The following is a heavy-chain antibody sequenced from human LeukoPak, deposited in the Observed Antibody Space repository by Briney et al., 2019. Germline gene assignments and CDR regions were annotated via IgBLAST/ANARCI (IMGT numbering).Heavy chain of an antibody. CDR3: AFSPGNSLKRLDP. CDR1: GYTYNIYG. Sequence: GASVKVSCKAPGYTYNIYGISWVRQAPGQGLEWMGWISAYSGNTNYARSLQGRVTLTTDTSTSTAYMELTSLRSDDTAVYYCAFSPGNSLKRLDPWGQGTLVSVSS. V-gene: IGHV1-18*01. CDR2: ISAYSGNT. D-gene: IGHD2/OR15-2a*01. J-gene: IGHJ5*02.